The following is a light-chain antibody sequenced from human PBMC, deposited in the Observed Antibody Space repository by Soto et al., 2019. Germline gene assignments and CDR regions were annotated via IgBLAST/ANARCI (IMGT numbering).Light chain of an antibody. CDR2: DVS. CDR3: NSYSRSISV. CDR1: SSGLTVYNF. Sequence: QSALTQPASVSGSPGQSITIFCTGTSSGLTVYNFVSWYQHHPGKAPKLIIYDVSNRPSGVSNRFSGSKSGNTASLTISGLQAEDEADYYCNSYSRSISVFGTGTKLTVL. V-gene: IGLV2-14*03. J-gene: IGLJ1*01.